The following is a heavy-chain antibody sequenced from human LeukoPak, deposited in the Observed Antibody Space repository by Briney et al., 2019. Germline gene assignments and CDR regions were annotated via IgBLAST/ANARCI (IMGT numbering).Heavy chain of an antibody. CDR2: IYYSGST. CDR3: AGGTRVAVAGTWFDP. V-gene: IGHV4-59*01. J-gene: IGHJ5*02. CDR1: GGSISSYY. D-gene: IGHD6-19*01. Sequence: SETLSLTCTVSGGSISSYYWSWIRQPPGKGLEWIGYIYYSGSTNYNPSLKSRVTISVDTSENQFSLKLSSVTAADTAVYYCAGGTRVAVAGTWFDPWGQGTLVTVSS.